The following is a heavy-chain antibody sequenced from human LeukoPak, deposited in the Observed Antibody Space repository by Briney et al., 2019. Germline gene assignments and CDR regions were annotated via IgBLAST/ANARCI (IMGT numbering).Heavy chain of an antibody. Sequence: ASVKVSCKASGYTFTSYGISWVRQAPGQGLEWMGWINAYNGNTNYAQKLQGRVTMTTDTSTSTAYMELRSLRSDDTAVYYCARGSTSPPGSSSSDSNWFDPWGQGTLVTVSS. J-gene: IGHJ5*02. CDR2: INAYNGNT. CDR3: ARGSTSPPGSSSSDSNWFDP. V-gene: IGHV1-18*01. D-gene: IGHD6-13*01. CDR1: GYTFTSYG.